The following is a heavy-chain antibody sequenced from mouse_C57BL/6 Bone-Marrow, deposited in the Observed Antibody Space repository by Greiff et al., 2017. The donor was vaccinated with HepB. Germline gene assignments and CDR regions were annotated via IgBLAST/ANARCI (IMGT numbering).Heavy chain of an antibody. Sequence: EVQRVESGGGLVQPKGSLKLSCAASGFSFNTYAMNWVRQAPGKGLEWVARIRSKSNNYATYYADSVKDRFTISRDDSESMLYLQMNNLKTEDTAMYYCVRHDYDEGAMDYWGQGTSVTVSS. CDR1: GFSFNTYA. J-gene: IGHJ4*01. CDR3: VRHDYDEGAMDY. V-gene: IGHV10-1*01. CDR2: IRSKSNNYAT. D-gene: IGHD2-4*01.